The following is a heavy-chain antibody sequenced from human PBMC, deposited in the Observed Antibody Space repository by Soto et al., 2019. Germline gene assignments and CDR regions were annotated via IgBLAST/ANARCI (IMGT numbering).Heavy chain of an antibody. CDR1: GFTFSSYG. CDR3: ATNYGSGSYGVFDI. CDR2: ISYDGSNK. Sequence: QVQLVESGGGVVQPGRSLRLSCAASGFTFSSYGMHWVRQAPGKGLEWVAVISYDGSNKYYADSVKGRFTISRDNSKNTLHLQMNSLRAEDTAVYYCATNYGSGSYGVFDIWGQGTMVTVSS. D-gene: IGHD3-10*01. V-gene: IGHV3-30*03. J-gene: IGHJ3*02.